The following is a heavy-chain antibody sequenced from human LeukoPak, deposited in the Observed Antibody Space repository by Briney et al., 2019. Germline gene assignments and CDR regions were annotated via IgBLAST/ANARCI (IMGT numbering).Heavy chain of an antibody. J-gene: IGHJ5*02. V-gene: IGHV1-69-2*01. Sequence: ASVTVSFKASGYTFTGYCMHWVRQAPGQGLEWMGRVDPADGETMSPGSFRDRVTITADTSTDTAHMELTRLTSDDTAIYFCATVGSEGNWFETWGQGTLVTVSS. CDR1: GYTFTGYC. D-gene: IGHD1-26*01. CDR2: VDPADGET. CDR3: ATVGSEGNWFET.